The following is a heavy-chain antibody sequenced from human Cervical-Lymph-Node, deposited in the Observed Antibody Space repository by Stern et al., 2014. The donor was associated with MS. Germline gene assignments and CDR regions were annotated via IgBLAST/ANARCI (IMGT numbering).Heavy chain of an antibody. CDR3: MGVGDAMDV. V-gene: IGHV3-30*03. J-gene: IGHJ6*02. CDR2: ISFGGSNK. CDR1: GFSISSLG. Sequence: VQLVESGGGVVQPGRSLRLSCAASGFSISSLGMHWVRQAPGKGLEWGAVISFGGSNKKYGDAVKGRFSISSDNSNNTMYLQMNSLRPEDTAVYYCMGVGDAMDVWGQGTTVIVS.